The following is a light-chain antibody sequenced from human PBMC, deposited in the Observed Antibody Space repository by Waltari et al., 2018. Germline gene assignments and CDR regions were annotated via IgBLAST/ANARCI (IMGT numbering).Light chain of an antibody. Sequence: EIVMTQSPATLSVSPGERATLSCRASQSISGKLAWYQQKPGQTPRLLIYGASTRATAIPDRFSGSGSGTECTLTISSLQSEDFAVYYCQQYNTWPETFGEGTKVEIK. J-gene: IGKJ1*01. V-gene: IGKV3-15*01. CDR2: GAS. CDR3: QQYNTWPET. CDR1: QSISGK.